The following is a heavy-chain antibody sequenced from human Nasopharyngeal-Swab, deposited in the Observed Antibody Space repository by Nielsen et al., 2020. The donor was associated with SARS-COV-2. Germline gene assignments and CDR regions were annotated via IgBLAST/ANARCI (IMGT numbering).Heavy chain of an antibody. V-gene: IGHV6-1*01. CDR3: ARGGVYYYGMDV. J-gene: IGHJ6*02. Sequence: SRTLSLTCVISGDSVSNNGATWNWIRHSPSRGLEWLGRTYYRAKGKSDYAVSVTSRLTNNPDTSKNQFSLQQSSVTPEDTAIYYCARGGVYYYGMDVWGQGTTVTVSS. CDR2: TYYRAKGKS. D-gene: IGHD6-25*01. CDR1: GDSVSNNGAT.